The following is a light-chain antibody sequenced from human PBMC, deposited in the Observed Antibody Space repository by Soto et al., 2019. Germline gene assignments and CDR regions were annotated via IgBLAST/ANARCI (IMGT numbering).Light chain of an antibody. V-gene: IGLV2-23*02. Sequence: QSALTQPASVSGSPGQSITISCTGTSSDVGSYNLVSWYQQHPGKAPKLMIYEVSKRPSGVSNRFSGSKSGNTASLTISGLQAEDEADYYCCSYAGSCTPNLIFGTGTKVTVL. J-gene: IGLJ1*01. CDR2: EVS. CDR3: CSYAGSCTPNLI. CDR1: SSDVGSYNL.